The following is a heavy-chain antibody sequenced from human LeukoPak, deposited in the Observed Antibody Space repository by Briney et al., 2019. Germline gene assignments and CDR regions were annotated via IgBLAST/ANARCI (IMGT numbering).Heavy chain of an antibody. J-gene: IGHJ4*02. CDR3: ARDTPGRWLQSGFDY. D-gene: IGHD5-24*01. V-gene: IGHV3-21*01. Sequence: GGTLRLSCEASGFTFSHIGMAWVRQAPGKGLEWVSSIHPNGVNTHYADSVRGRFTISRDNAKNSLYLQMNSLRAEDTAVYYCARDTPGRWLQSGFDYWGQGTLVTVSS. CDR2: IHPNGVNT. CDR1: GFTFSHIG.